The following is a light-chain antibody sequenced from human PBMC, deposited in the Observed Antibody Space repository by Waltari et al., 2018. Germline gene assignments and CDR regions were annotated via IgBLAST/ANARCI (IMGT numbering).Light chain of an antibody. CDR2: EAT. CDR3: QQYSDWPPT. V-gene: IGKV3-11*01. CDR1: QRVSRY. J-gene: IGKJ2*01. Sequence: EFVLTQSPATLSSSPGARATLSCRASQRVSRYLAWYQQKPGQAPRLLIFEATKRATGIPARFSGSGSGTDFTLTISNLDPADFASYYCQQYSDWPPTFGQGTKLEIK.